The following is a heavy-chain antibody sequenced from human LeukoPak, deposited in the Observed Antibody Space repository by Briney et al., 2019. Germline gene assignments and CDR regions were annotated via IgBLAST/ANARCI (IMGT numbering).Heavy chain of an antibody. J-gene: IGHJ4*02. CDR2: IYYSGST. Sequence: SETLSLTCTVSGGSISSGGYYWSWIRQHPGKGLEWIGYIYYSGSTYYNPSLKSRVTISVDTSKNQFSLKLSSVNAADTAVYYCARGHVVAASPLDYWGQGTLVTVSS. D-gene: IGHD2-15*01. CDR3: ARGHVVAASPLDY. V-gene: IGHV4-31*03. CDR1: GGSISSGGYY.